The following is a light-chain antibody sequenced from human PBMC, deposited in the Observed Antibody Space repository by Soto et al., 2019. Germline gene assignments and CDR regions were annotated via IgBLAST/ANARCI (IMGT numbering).Light chain of an antibody. CDR3: QQYSHLVT. V-gene: IGKV1-5*01. CDR2: DAS. Sequence: IQMTQSPSTLSAPVGDRVTITCQASQTISTLLAWFQHKPGKAPNLLIYDASNLESGVPSRFSGSGSGTEFTLTISILQSDDSATYFCQQYSHLVTFGHGTKLEIK. CDR1: QTISTL. J-gene: IGKJ2*01.